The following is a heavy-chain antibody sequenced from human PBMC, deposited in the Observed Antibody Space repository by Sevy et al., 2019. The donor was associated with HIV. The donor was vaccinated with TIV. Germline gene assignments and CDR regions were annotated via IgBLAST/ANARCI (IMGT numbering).Heavy chain of an antibody. D-gene: IGHD3-22*01. CDR2: GYHTGST. CDR1: GVSVSSDTYY. J-gene: IGHJ4*02. CDR3: AREPYFFDKSGYYWDY. V-gene: IGHV4-61*01. Sequence: SETLSLTCAVSGVSVSSDTYYWSWIRQPPGKGLEWIGYGYHTGSTNYSPSFKSRVTISVDTSKNQFSLRLFSVAAADTAVYYCAREPYFFDKSGYYWDYWGQGALVTVSS.